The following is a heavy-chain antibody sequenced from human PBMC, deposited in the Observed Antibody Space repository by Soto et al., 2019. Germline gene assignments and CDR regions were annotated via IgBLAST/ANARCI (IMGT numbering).Heavy chain of an antibody. V-gene: IGHV3-23*01. Sequence: PGGSLRLSCAASGFTFSSYAMSWVRQAPGKGLEWVSAISGSGGSTYYADSVKGRFTISRDNSKNTLYLQMNSLRADDTAMYYCVKDRGDGYKYFDYWGQGSLVTVSS. CDR2: ISGSGGST. D-gene: IGHD3-10*01. J-gene: IGHJ4*02. CDR1: GFTFSSYA. CDR3: VKDRGDGYKYFDY.